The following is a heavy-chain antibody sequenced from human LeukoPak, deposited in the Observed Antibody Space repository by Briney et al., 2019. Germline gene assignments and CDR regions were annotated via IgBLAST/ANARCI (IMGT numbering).Heavy chain of an antibody. J-gene: IGHJ4*02. Sequence: PGGSLRLSCAASGFTFSSYAMSRVRQAPGKGLEWVSAISGSGGSTYYADSVKGRFTISRDNSKNTLYLQMNSLRAEDTAVYYCAKVRGYYDSSGYYSGFDYWGQGTLVTVSS. CDR3: AKVRGYYDSSGYYSGFDY. V-gene: IGHV3-23*01. CDR2: ISGSGGST. D-gene: IGHD3-22*01. CDR1: GFTFSSYA.